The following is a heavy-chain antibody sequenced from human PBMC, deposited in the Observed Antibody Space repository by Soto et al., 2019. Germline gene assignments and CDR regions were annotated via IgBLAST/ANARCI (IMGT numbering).Heavy chain of an antibody. V-gene: IGHV4-30-4*01. CDR3: ARAMWDSSGYYPGGAFDI. D-gene: IGHD3-22*01. J-gene: IGHJ3*02. CDR1: GGSISSGDYY. CDR2: IYYSGST. Sequence: QVQLQESGPGLVKPSQTLSLTCTVSGGSISSGDYYWRWIRQPPGKGLEWIGYIYYSGSTYYNPSLKSRVTISVDTSKNQSSLKLSSVTAADTAVYYCARAMWDSSGYYPGGAFDIWGQGTMVTVSS.